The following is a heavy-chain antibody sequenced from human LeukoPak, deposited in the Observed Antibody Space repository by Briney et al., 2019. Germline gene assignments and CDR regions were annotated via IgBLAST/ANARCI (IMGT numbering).Heavy chain of an antibody. J-gene: IGHJ4*02. CDR1: GYTFTSYD. Sequence: ASVKVSCKASGYTFTSYDINWVRQATGQGLEWMGWMNPNSGNTGYAQKFQGRVTMTRNTSISTAYMELSSLRSEDTAVYYCATVPAGTDTCDYWGQGTLVNVSS. D-gene: IGHD2-2*01. CDR2: MNPNSGNT. CDR3: ATVPAGTDTCDY. V-gene: IGHV1-8*01.